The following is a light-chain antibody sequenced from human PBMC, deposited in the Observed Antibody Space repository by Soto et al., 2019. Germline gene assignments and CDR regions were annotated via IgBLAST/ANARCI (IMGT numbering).Light chain of an antibody. V-gene: IGKV3-20*01. CDR1: QSVSNY. CDR2: GAS. Sequence: EIVLTQSPGTLSLSPGERATLSCRASQSVSNYLAWYQQKPGQAPRLLIYGASSRATGIPDKFSGSGSGTDFTLTISRLEPEDFVVYYCQHYGSSRTFGQGTKVEI. J-gene: IGKJ1*01. CDR3: QHYGSSRT.